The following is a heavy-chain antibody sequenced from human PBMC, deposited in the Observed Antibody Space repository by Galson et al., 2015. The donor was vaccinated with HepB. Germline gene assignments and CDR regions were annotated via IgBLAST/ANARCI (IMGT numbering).Heavy chain of an antibody. CDR2: IISILRIT. Sequence: SVKVSCKASGGTFSSYTINWVRQAPGRGLEWMGRIISILRITNYAPKFQGRVTITADKSTSTAYMELSSLRSEDTALYYCAREIDYNDYPSGFDIWGQETMVTVSS. V-gene: IGHV1-69*04. CDR3: AREIDYNDYPSGFDI. D-gene: IGHD4-11*01. CDR1: GGTFSSYT. J-gene: IGHJ3*02.